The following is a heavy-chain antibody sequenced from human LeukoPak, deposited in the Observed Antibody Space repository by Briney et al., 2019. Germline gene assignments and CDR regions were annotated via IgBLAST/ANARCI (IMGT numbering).Heavy chain of an antibody. J-gene: IGHJ5*02. CDR1: GGSISSSSYN. V-gene: IGHV4-39*07. D-gene: IGHD6-13*01. CDR2: IYYSGST. CDR3: ARGGKQQLVHFGYGLPTNWFDP. Sequence: DPSETLSLTCTVSGGSISSSSYNWGWIRQPPGKGLEWIGSIYYSGSTNYNPSLKSRVTISVDTSKNQFSLKLSSVTAADTAVYYCARGGKQQLVHFGYGLPTNWFDPWGQGTLVTVSS.